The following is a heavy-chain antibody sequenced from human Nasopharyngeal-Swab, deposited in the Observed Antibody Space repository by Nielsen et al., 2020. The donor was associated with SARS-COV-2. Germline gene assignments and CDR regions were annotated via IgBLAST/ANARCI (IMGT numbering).Heavy chain of an antibody. Sequence: GGSLRLSCAASGFTFNNYNFNWVRQAPGKGLEWVSSISSSSSYIYYADSVKGRFTISRDNAKNSLYLQMNSLRAEDTALYFCAKENFAFWGQGTTVTVSS. CDR2: ISSSSSYI. D-gene: IGHD1-7*01. J-gene: IGHJ6*02. CDR3: AKENFAF. V-gene: IGHV3-21*04. CDR1: GFTFNNYN.